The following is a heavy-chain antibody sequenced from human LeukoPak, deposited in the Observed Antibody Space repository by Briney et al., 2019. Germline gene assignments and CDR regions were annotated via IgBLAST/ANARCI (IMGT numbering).Heavy chain of an antibody. V-gene: IGHV4-61*02. CDR2: IYTSGST. D-gene: IGHD6-13*01. J-gene: IGHJ6*03. CDR1: GGSISSGSYY. Sequence: SQTLPLTCTVSGGSISSGSYYWSWIRQPAGKGLEWIGRIYTSGSTNYNPSLKSRVTISVDTSKNQFSLKLSSVTAADTAVYYCARSYSSSWYGARDYYYYYMDVWGKGTTVTISS. CDR3: ARSYSSSWYGARDYYYYYMDV.